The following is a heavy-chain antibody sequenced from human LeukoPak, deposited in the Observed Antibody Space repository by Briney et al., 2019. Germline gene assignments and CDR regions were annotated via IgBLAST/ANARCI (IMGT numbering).Heavy chain of an antibody. D-gene: IGHD3-10*01. CDR2: ISYDGSNK. J-gene: IGHJ1*01. V-gene: IGHV3-30*04. CDR3: ARGAMVRGVTIPLQYFQH. Sequence: GRSLRPSCAASGFTFSSYAMHWVRQAPGKGLEWVAVISYDGSNKYYADSVKGRFTISRDNSKNTLYLQMNSLRAEDTAVYYCARGAMVRGVTIPLQYFQHWGQGTLVTVSS. CDR1: GFTFSSYA.